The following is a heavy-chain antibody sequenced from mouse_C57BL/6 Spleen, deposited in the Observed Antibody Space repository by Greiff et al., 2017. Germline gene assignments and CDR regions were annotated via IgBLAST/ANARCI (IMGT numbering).Heavy chain of an antibody. V-gene: IGHV1-69*01. Sequence: QVQLQQSGAELVMPGASVKLSCKASGYTLTSYWMHWVKQRPGQGLEWIGEFDPSDSYTNYNQKFKGKSTLTVDKSSSTAYMQLSSLTSEDSAIYYCARRVGESYFDYWGQGTTLTVSS. CDR1: GYTLTSYW. CDR3: ARRVGESYFDY. CDR2: FDPSDSYT. J-gene: IGHJ2*01. D-gene: IGHD1-1*02.